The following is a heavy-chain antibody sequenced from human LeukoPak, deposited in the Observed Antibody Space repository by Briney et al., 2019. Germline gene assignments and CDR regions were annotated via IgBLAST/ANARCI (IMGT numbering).Heavy chain of an antibody. Sequence: PGGSLRLSCAASGFTFSNYAMSWVRQAPGKGLEWVSAISGSGGSTYYADSVKGRFTISRDNSKNTLYLQMNSLRAEDTAVYYCAKDYIHIGSSGLHTGAFDIWGQGTMVTVSS. V-gene: IGHV3-23*01. CDR1: GFTFSNYA. CDR2: ISGSGGST. J-gene: IGHJ3*02. D-gene: IGHD2-21*01. CDR3: AKDYIHIGSSGLHTGAFDI.